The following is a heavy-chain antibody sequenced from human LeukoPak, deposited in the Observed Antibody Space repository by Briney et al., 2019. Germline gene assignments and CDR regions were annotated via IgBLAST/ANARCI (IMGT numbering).Heavy chain of an antibody. V-gene: IGHV3-7*05. CDR1: GFTVSINY. CDR2: IREDGSQK. J-gene: IGHJ4*02. CDR3: AKAWIDY. Sequence: GGSLRLSCAASGFTVSINYLTWVRQAPGKGLEWVANIREDGSQKYYVDSVRGRFTISRDNAKNSLYLQMNSLRGDDTAVYYCAKAWIDYWGQGTLVTVSS. D-gene: IGHD5-12*01.